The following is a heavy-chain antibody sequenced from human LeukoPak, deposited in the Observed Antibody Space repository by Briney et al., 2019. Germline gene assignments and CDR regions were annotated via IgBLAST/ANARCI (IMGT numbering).Heavy chain of an antibody. V-gene: IGHV4-59*08. D-gene: IGHD1-26*01. CDR2: IHSSGNT. CDR1: GGSISPYY. Sequence: PSETLSLTCTVSGGSISPYYWSWIRQPPGKGLEWIGYIHSSGNTNYNPALKSRVTISVDTSKNQFSLKVTSVTAADTAVYYCAGHLYRATYYYWGQGTLVTISS. J-gene: IGHJ4*02. CDR3: AGHLYRATYYY.